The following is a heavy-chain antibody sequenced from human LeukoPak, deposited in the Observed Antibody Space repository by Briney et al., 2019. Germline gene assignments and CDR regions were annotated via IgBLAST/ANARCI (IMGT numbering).Heavy chain of an antibody. Sequence: SETLSLTCAVYGGSFSGYYWSWIRQPPGKGLEWIGEINHSGSTNYNPSLKSRVTISVDTSKSQFSLKLSSVTAADTAVYYCARRDSYSSGSGFDYWGQGTLVTVSS. CDR3: ARRDSYSSGSGFDY. CDR1: GGSFSGYY. CDR2: INHSGST. V-gene: IGHV4-34*01. J-gene: IGHJ4*02. D-gene: IGHD6-19*01.